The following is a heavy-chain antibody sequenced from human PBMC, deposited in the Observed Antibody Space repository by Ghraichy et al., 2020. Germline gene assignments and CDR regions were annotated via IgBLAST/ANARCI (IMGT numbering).Heavy chain of an antibody. CDR3: AREGSGSYPRDDAFDN. Sequence: GGSLRLSCAASGFTFSSYTMTLVRQAPGKGLEWVSSISSSGTYVYYGDSVKGRFTISRDNAKQSLFLQMNTLRAEDTAVYYCAREGSGSYPRDDAFDNWGQGTMVTVSS. CDR2: ISSSGTYV. J-gene: IGHJ3*02. V-gene: IGHV3-21*01. D-gene: IGHD3-10*01. CDR1: GFTFSSYT.